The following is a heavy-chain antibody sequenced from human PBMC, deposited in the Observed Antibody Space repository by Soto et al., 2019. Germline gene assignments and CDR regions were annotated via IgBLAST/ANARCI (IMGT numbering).Heavy chain of an antibody. D-gene: IGHD6-13*01. V-gene: IGHV3-30*18. CDR2: ISYDGSNK. CDR1: GFTFSSYG. CDR3: AKDQDGYSRGYFQH. J-gene: IGHJ1*01. Sequence: QVQLVESGGGVVQPGRSLRLSCAASGFTFSSYGMHWVRQAPGKGLEWVAVISYDGSNKYYPDSVKGRFTISRDNSKNTLYLQMNSLRAEDTAVYYCAKDQDGYSRGYFQHWGQGTLVTVSS.